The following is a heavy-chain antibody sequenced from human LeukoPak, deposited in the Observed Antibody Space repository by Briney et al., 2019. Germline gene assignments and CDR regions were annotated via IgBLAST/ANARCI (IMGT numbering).Heavy chain of an antibody. V-gene: IGHV1-46*01. CDR1: GYTFTMYY. D-gene: IGHD3-16*01. CDR3: GRVRRGGLSRGLGGLFASYHTYYYMDV. CDR2: INPNDGAT. Sequence: ASVKVSCKASGYTFTMYYIHWVRQAPGQGLEWMGMINPNDGATTYTQRFQGRVTMTRDMSTTTDYMDLRSLRSEDTAVYFCGRVRRGGLSRGLGGLFASYHTYYYMDVWGRGTTVTVSS. J-gene: IGHJ6*03.